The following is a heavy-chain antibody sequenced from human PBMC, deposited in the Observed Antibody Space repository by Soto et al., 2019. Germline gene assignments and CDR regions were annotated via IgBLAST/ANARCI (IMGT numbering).Heavy chain of an antibody. V-gene: IGHV4-31*01. J-gene: IGHJ5*02. Sequence: SETLSLTCTVSRGSISSGGYYWSWIGQHPGKGREWIGYIYYSGSTYYNPSLKRIVTISVGTSKNQSSLKLSSVTAADTAVYYCARTGLTARPILSWFDPWGQGTLVTVSS. CDR2: IYYSGST. CDR3: ARTGLTARPILSWFDP. CDR1: RGSISSGGYY. D-gene: IGHD6-6*01.